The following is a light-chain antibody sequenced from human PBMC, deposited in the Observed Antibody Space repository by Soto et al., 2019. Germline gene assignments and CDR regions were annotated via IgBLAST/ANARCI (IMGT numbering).Light chain of an antibody. CDR2: TAS. CDR1: QSISGY. V-gene: IGKV1-39*01. CDR3: QQTYDSPT. J-gene: IGKJ2*01. Sequence: DIQMTQSPSSLSASVGDTVTITCRASQSISGYLNWYQQKPGKAPELLIYTASNLQSGVPSRFSASGSGTDFTLTISSLQPEDFAAYYCQQTYDSPTFGQGTKLEIK.